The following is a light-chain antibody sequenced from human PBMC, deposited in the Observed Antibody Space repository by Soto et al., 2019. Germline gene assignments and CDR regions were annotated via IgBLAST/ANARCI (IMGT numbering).Light chain of an antibody. CDR2: EVS. V-gene: IGLV2-14*03. Sequence: QSVLTQPASVSGSPGQSITISCTGTSSDIGGYNYVSWYQQHPGKAPKLMICEVSNRPSGVSNRFSGSKSGNTASLTISGLQAEDEADYYCSSYTSSTTWVFGGGTKVTVL. CDR3: SSYTSSTTWV. J-gene: IGLJ3*02. CDR1: SSDIGGYNY.